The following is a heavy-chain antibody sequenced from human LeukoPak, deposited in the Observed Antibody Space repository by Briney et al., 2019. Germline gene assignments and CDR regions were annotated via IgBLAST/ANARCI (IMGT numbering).Heavy chain of an antibody. CDR3: VKITSVTGGDC. CDR2: ISNNGGSS. CDR1: GFTFSAYA. Sequence: GGSLRLSCSASGFTFSAYAMYWVRQAPGKGLEYVSGISNNGGSSFYADSVKGRFTISRDNSKNTLYLQMSSLRAEDTAVYYCVKITSVTGGDCWGQGTRLTVAS. V-gene: IGHV3-64D*09. J-gene: IGHJ4*02. D-gene: IGHD1-1*01.